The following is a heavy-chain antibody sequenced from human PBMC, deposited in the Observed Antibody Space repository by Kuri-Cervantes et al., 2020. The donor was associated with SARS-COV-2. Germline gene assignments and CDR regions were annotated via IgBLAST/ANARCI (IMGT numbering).Heavy chain of an antibody. V-gene: IGHV1-2*02. D-gene: IGHD2-2*01. CDR2: INPNNGDT. CDR3: ARPYCSITTCYDGTFDS. CDR1: GGTFSSYA. Sequence: ASVKVSCKASGGTFSSYAISWVRQAPGQGLEWMAWINPNNGDTRYAETFHGRVTVTRDTSISTVYLEMSRLRSEDTAVYYCARPYCSITTCYDGTFDSWGQGTLVTVSS. J-gene: IGHJ4*02.